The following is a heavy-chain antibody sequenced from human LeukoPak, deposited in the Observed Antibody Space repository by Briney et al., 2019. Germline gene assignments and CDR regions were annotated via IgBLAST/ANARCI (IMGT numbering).Heavy chain of an antibody. CDR3: ARDAPLYYDSSARGGD. D-gene: IGHD3-22*01. J-gene: IGHJ4*02. CDR1: GFTFNSYS. CDR2: ISSSSSYI. Sequence: GGSLRLSCAASGFTFNSYSMNWVRQAPGKGLEWVSSISSSSSYIYYADSVKGRFTISRDNAKNSLYLQMNSLRAEDTAVYYCARDAPLYYDSSARGGDWGLGTLVTVSS. V-gene: IGHV3-21*01.